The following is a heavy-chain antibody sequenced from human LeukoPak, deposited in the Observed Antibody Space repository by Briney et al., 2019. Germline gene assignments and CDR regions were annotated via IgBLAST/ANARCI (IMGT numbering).Heavy chain of an antibody. D-gene: IGHD2-15*01. CDR3: ARDPTVVVVAAPFDY. J-gene: IGHJ4*02. Sequence: ASVKVSCKASGYTFTGYYMHWVRRAPGQGLEWMGWINPNSGGTNYAQKFQGRVTMTRDTSISTAYMELSRLRSDDTAVYYCARDPTVVVVAAPFDYWGQGTLVTVSS. CDR2: INPNSGGT. CDR1: GYTFTGYY. V-gene: IGHV1-2*02.